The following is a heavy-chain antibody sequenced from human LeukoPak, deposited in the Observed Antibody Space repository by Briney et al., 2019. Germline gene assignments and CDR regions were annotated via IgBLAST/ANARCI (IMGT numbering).Heavy chain of an antibody. CDR1: GFTFSNYG. D-gene: IGHD6-13*01. J-gene: IGHJ4*02. CDR3: AKDNKEAAAGTGFDY. Sequence: HPGGSLRLSCAASGFTFSNYGMHWVRQAPGKGLEWVAIIWHDGSGKYYADSVKGRFTISRDNSKNTLYLQMNSLRAEDTALYYCAKDNKEAAAGTGFDYWGQGTLVTVSS. V-gene: IGHV3-30*02. CDR2: IWHDGSGK.